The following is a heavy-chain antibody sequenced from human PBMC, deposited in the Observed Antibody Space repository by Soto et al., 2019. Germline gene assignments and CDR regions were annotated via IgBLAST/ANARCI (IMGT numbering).Heavy chain of an antibody. J-gene: IGHJ4*02. CDR2: ISYDGSNK. CDR1: GFTFSSYG. D-gene: IGHD3-10*01. CDR3: AKDRPPMVLGYYCDY. Sequence: VGSLRLSCAASGFTFSSYGMHWVRQAPGKGLEWVAVISYDGSNKYYADSVKGRFTISRDNSKNTLYLQMNSLRAEDTAVYYCAKDRPPMVLGYYCDYWGQGTLFTVAS. V-gene: IGHV3-30*18.